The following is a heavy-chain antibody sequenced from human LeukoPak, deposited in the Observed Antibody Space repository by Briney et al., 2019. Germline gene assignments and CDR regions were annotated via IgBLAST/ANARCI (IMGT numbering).Heavy chain of an antibody. J-gene: IGHJ4*02. D-gene: IGHD6-19*01. V-gene: IGHV3-66*01. Sequence: GGSLRLSCAASGFTVSSDYMSWVRQAPGKGLEWVSVIYSGGSTYYADSVKGRFTISRDNSKNTLYLQMNSLRAEDTAVYYCAKGRIAVAVFYWGQGTLVTVSS. CDR3: AKGRIAVAVFY. CDR2: IYSGGST. CDR1: GFTVSSDY.